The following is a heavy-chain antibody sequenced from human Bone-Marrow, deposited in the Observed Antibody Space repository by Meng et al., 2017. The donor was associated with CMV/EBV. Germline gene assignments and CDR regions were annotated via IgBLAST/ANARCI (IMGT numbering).Heavy chain of an antibody. Sequence: CNFSGFSLSTSGVGVGWIRQPPGKALEWLAVIYWDDDKRYSPSLESRLTITKDTFKNQVVLTMTNMDPVDTATYYCAHIAVAGIWLDYWGQGTLVTVSS. J-gene: IGHJ4*02. CDR3: AHIAVAGIWLDY. CDR1: GFSLSTSGVG. V-gene: IGHV2-5*02. CDR2: IYWDDDK. D-gene: IGHD6-19*01.